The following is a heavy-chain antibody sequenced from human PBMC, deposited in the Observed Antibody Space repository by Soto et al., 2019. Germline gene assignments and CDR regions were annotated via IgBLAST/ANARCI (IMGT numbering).Heavy chain of an antibody. D-gene: IGHD2-2*01. CDR2: ISSNGGST. V-gene: IGHV3-64D*08. CDR3: VKDAGRYCSSTSCYRDY. Sequence: GGSLRLSCSASGFTFSTYAMHWVRQAPGKGLEYASAISSNGGSTYYADSVKGRFTISRDNSKNTLYLQMSSLRAEDTAVYYCVKDAGRYCSSTSCYRDYWGQGTLVTVSS. J-gene: IGHJ4*02. CDR1: GFTFSTYA.